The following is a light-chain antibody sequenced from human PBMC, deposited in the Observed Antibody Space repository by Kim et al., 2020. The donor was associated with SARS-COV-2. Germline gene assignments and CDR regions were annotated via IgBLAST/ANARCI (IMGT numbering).Light chain of an antibody. CDR1: QSVSSSY. J-gene: IGKJ1*01. CDR3: QQYGSART. V-gene: IGKV3-20*01. Sequence: LSPGERATPSCRASQSVSSSYLAWYQQKPGQAPRLLIYGASSRATGIPDRFRGSGSGTAFTLTISTLAPEDSAVYYCQQYGSARTFGQGTKVDNK. CDR2: GAS.